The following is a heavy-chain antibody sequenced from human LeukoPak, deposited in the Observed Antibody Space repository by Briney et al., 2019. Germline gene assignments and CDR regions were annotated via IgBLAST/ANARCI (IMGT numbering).Heavy chain of an antibody. J-gene: IGHJ4*02. CDR3: AKTTTGYSSGRYPGWPVDY. Sequence: GGSLRLSCAASGFTFSSYATTWVRQAPGKGLEWISAVSYDITRTFYADSVKGRFTISRDNSKNTVYLQMNSLRVEDTAVYYCAKTTTGYSSGRYPGWPVDYWGQGTLVTVSS. V-gene: IGHV3-23*01. CDR2: VSYDITRT. CDR1: GFTFSSYA. D-gene: IGHD6-19*01.